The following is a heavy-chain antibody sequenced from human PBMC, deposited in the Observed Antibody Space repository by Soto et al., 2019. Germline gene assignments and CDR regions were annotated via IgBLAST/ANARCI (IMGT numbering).Heavy chain of an antibody. CDR2: ISSSSSTI. J-gene: IGHJ6*02. V-gene: IGHV3-48*01. Sequence: PGGSLRLSCAASGFTFSSYSMNWVRQAPGKGLEWVSYISSSSSTIYYADSVKGRFTISRDNAKNSLYLQMNSLRAEDTAVYYWARFPGYSYVYRPGYNNYVMAVGGQGTTVTVSS. CDR1: GFTFSSYS. CDR3: ARFPGYSYVYRPGYNNYVMAV. D-gene: IGHD5-18*01.